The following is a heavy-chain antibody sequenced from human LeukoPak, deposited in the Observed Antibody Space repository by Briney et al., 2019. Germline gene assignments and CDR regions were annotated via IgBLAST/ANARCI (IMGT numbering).Heavy chain of an antibody. D-gene: IGHD4-17*01. CDR3: ASGLRSFYGMDV. Sequence: ASVKVSCKDSGYTFTGYYMDWVRKAPGQGLEWMGWINPNSGGTNYAQKFQGRVTMTRDTSISTAYMELSRLRSDDTAVYYCASGLRSFYGMDVWGQGTTVTVSS. CDR1: GYTFTGYY. CDR2: INPNSGGT. V-gene: IGHV1-2*02. J-gene: IGHJ6*02.